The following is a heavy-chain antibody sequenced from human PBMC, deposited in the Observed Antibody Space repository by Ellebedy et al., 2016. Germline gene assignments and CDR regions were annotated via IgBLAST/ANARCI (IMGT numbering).Heavy chain of an antibody. J-gene: IGHJ4*02. V-gene: IGHV3-23*01. CDR1: GFTFSSYA. CDR2: ISGSGGST. D-gene: IGHD4-17*01. Sequence: GESLKISCAASGFTFSSYAMSWVRQAPGKGLEWVSAISGSGGSTYYADSVKGRFTISRDNSKNTLYLQMNSLRAEDTAVYYCAKGRLYGDYRDYWGQGTLVTVSS. CDR3: AKGRLYGDYRDY.